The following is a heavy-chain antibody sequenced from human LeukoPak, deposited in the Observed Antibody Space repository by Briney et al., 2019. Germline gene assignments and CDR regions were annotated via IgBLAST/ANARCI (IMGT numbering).Heavy chain of an antibody. D-gene: IGHD4-23*01. Sequence: GGSLRLSCAASGFTFSSYGMHWVRQAPGKGLEWVAFIRYDGSNKYYADSVKGRFTISRDNSKNTLYLQMNSLRAEDTAVYYCARDREDGGNSGYWGQGTLVTVSS. CDR3: ARDREDGGNSGY. J-gene: IGHJ4*02. CDR2: IRYDGSNK. CDR1: GFTFSSYG. V-gene: IGHV3-30*02.